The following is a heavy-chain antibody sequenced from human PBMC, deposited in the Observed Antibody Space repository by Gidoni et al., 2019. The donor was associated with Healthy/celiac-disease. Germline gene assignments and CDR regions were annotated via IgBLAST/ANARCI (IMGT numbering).Heavy chain of an antibody. D-gene: IGHD3-22*01. J-gene: IGHJ4*02. CDR1: GFTFSDYH. CDR2: SSSSGSTI. Sequence: QVQLVESGGGLVKPGGSLRLSCAASGFTFSDYHMSWIRQAPGKGLEWVSYSSSSGSTIDYADSVKGRFTISRDNAKNSLYLQMNSLRAEDTAVYYCARDHSWYYYDSSGYPVDYWGQGTLVTVSS. CDR3: ARDHSWYYYDSSGYPVDY. V-gene: IGHV3-11*01.